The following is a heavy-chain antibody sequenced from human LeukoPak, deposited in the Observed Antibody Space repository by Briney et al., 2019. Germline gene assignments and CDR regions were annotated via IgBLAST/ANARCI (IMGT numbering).Heavy chain of an antibody. CDR2: THHFGRT. CDR1: GDSIISYY. J-gene: IGHJ4*02. D-gene: IGHD5-18*01. V-gene: IGHV4-59*01. Sequence: PSETLSLTCSVSGDSIISYYWNWLRQSPGKGLEWIGNTHHFGRTEYNSSLRSRVTMFLDSSKNQFSLKLTSVTPTDTAVYYCARGLWTQPGLVPFNYWGQGILVTVSS. CDR3: ARGLWTQPGLVPFNY.